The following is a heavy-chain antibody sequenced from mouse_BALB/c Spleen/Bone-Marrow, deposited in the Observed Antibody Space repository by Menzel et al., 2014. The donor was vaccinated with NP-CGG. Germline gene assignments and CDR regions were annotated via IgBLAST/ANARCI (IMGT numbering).Heavy chain of an antibody. Sequence: QVQLQQSGPGLVAPSQSLSITCTVSGFSLTNYGVHWVRPPPGKGLEWLGVIWAGGSTNYNSALMSRLTISKDNSKSQVFLKMSSLQTDDTAMYYCASYYRYDGAYWGQGTLVTVSA. CDR3: ASYYRYDGAY. CDR2: IWAGGST. V-gene: IGHV2-9*02. D-gene: IGHD2-14*01. J-gene: IGHJ3*01. CDR1: GFSLTNYG.